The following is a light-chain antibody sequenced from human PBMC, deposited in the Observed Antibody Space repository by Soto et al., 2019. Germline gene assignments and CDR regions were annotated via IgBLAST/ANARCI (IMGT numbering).Light chain of an antibody. CDR1: QSISSY. CDR2: AAS. J-gene: IGKJ2*01. Sequence: DIQMTQSPSSLSASVGDRVTITCRASQSISSYLNWYQQKPWKAPKLLIYAASSLQSGVPSRFSGSGSWTDFTLTISSLQPEDFATYYCQQSYSTLSYTFGQGTKLEIK. V-gene: IGKV1-39*01. CDR3: QQSYSTLSYT.